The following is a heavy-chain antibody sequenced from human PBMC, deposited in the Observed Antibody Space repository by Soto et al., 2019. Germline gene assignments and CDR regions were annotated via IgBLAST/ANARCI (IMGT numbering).Heavy chain of an antibody. CDR1: GGSISSYY. V-gene: IGHV4-59*08. CDR2: IYNSGRT. CDR3: ERLTGDGYNYPDFDY. Sequence: PSETLSLICTVSGGSISSYYWSWIRQPPGKGLEWIGYIYNSGRTQYNPSLKSRVTISVDTSKNQFSLKLSSVTAADTAVYYCERLTGDGYNYPDFDYWGQGTLVTVSS. J-gene: IGHJ4*02. D-gene: IGHD5-12*01.